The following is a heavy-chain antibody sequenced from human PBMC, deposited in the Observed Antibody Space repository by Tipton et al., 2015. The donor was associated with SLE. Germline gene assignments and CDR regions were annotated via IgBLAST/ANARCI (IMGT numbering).Heavy chain of an antibody. CDR3: AMSTGWPGFDF. D-gene: IGHD6-19*01. Sequence: TLSLTCTVSGGLISNKYWGWIRQAPGKGLEWIGYIYTNGRTNYNPSPKSRVTISVDTSKNHFSLKLTSVTAADTAIYYCAMSTGWPGFDFWGQGILVAVSS. J-gene: IGHJ4*02. V-gene: IGHV4-4*08. CDR2: IYTNGRT. CDR1: GGLISNKY.